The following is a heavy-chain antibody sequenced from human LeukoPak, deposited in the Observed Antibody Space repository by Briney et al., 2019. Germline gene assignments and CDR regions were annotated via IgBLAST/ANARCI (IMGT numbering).Heavy chain of an antibody. CDR3: ARSAGVGADRTDVFDI. CDR1: GFTFDDYA. D-gene: IGHD1-26*01. J-gene: IGHJ3*02. V-gene: IGHV3-9*01. Sequence: GGSLRLSCASSGFTFDDYAMHWVRQGPVKGLEWVSGIRWNSEDIGYAASVKGRFTISRDNAKNSLYLQMDSLKFEATALYYCARSAGVGADRTDVFDIWGQGTRVTVSS. CDR2: IRWNSEDI.